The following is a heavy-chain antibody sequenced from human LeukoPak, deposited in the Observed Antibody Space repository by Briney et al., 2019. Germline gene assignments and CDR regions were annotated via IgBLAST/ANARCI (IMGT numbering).Heavy chain of an antibody. CDR1: GFTFSTYG. J-gene: IGHJ4*02. Sequence: PGGSLRLSCAASGFTFSTYGMHWVRQAPGKGLEWVAFIQYDGSNKYYADSVKGRFTISRDNSKNTLYLQMNSLRAEDTAVYYYAKDPSTYSYGYKPFDYWGQGTLVTVSS. CDR3: AKDPSTYSYGYKPFDY. CDR2: IQYDGSNK. D-gene: IGHD5-18*01. V-gene: IGHV3-30*02.